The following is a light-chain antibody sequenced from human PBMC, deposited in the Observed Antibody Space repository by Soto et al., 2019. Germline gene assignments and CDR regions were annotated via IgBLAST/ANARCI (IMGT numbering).Light chain of an antibody. J-gene: IGKJ2*01. CDR3: QQDGSTPKT. Sequence: EIVLTQSPGTLSLSPGERATLSCRASQSVRSSYLAWFQQKPGQAPRLLIYGASSRATGIPDRFSGSDSGTDFTLTISRLEPEDFAVYYCQQDGSTPKTFGQGTKLEIK. CDR2: GAS. CDR1: QSVRSSY. V-gene: IGKV3-20*01.